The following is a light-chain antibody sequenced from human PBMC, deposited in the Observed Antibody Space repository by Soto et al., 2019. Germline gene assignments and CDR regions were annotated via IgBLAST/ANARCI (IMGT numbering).Light chain of an antibody. CDR1: SSDIGAYNY. CDR3: SSYTGSSNYV. J-gene: IGLJ1*01. CDR2: DVS. V-gene: IGLV2-14*01. Sequence: QSALTQPASVSGSPGQSITISCTGASSDIGAYNYVSWYQQHPGKAPKLMIYDVSNRPSGISDRFSGSKSGNTASLTISGLQAEDEADYFCSSYTGSSNYVSGTGTKVTV.